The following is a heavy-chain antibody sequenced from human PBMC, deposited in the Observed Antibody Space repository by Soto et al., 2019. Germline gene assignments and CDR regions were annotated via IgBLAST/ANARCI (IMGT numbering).Heavy chain of an antibody. V-gene: IGHV4-34*01. D-gene: IGHD4-17*01. Sequence: AETLSLTCAVYGGSFSGYYWSWIRQPPGKGLEWIGEINHSGITNYNPSLKSRVTISVDTSKNQFSLQLSSVTAADTAVYYCARVLMTTVTTRLEYYFEYWGQGTLVTVSS. CDR2: INHSGIT. J-gene: IGHJ4*02. CDR1: GGSFSGYY. CDR3: ARVLMTTVTTRLEYYFEY.